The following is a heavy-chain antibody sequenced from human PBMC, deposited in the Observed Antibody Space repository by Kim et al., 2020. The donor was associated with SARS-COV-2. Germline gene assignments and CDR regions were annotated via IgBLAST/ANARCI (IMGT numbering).Heavy chain of an antibody. V-gene: IGHV1-69*04. Sequence: SVKVSCKASGGTFSSYAISWVRQAPGQGLEWMGRIIPILGIANYAQKFQGRVTITADKSTSTAYMELSSLRSEDTAVYYCAREGRHWAFYYYYYMDVWG. CDR1: GGTFSSYA. D-gene: IGHD7-27*01. CDR2: IIPILGIA. J-gene: IGHJ6*03. CDR3: AREGRHWAFYYYYYMDV.